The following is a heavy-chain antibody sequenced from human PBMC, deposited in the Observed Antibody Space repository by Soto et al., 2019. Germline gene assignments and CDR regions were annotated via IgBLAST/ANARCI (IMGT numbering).Heavy chain of an antibody. CDR2: IYYSGST. CDR3: ATYDSPYYYMDV. D-gene: IGHD3-16*01. Sequence: SETLSLTCTGSGGSISRYFWSWIRQPPGKGLQWIGHIYYSGSTDYNPSLKSRVAISVDASKTHFSLRLNSVTAADAAVYYCATYDSPYYYMDVWGKGTTVTVSS. CDR1: GGSISRYF. V-gene: IGHV4-59*13. J-gene: IGHJ6*03.